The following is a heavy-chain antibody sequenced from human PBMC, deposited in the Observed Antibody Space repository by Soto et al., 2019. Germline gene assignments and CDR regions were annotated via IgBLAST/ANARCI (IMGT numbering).Heavy chain of an antibody. J-gene: IGHJ6*03. CDR3: AREPVGDDSDYYMDV. Sequence: EVQLVESGGGLVQPGRSLGLPCASSGVTVDDYVLQWVRQAPGEGLGLGSGISWQSGSIGYAVSVKGRFTISRHNAKNSLYLQMNSLRAEDTAVYYCAREPVGDDSDYYMDVWGKGTTVTVSS. CDR1: GVTVDDYV. CDR2: ISWQSGSI. D-gene: IGHD1-1*01. V-gene: IGHV3-9*01.